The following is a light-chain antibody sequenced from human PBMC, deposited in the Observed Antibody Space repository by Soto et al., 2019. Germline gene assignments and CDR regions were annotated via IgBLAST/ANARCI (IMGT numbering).Light chain of an antibody. Sequence: DIQMTQSPSSLSASVGDRVTITCRASQSISNHLNWYQQKPGKAPKLLINDASSLQSGVPSRFSSSGSGTDFTLTITSLQPEDFATYHCQQRCITLYSFGQGTSLEIK. CDR1: QSISNH. V-gene: IGKV1-39*01. CDR3: QQRCITLYS. J-gene: IGKJ2*03. CDR2: DAS.